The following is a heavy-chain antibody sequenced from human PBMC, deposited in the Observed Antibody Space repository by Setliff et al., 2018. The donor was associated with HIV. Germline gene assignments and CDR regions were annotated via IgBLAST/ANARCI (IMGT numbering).Heavy chain of an antibody. CDR3: ARRTLGFDAAGALDY. CDR2: ISGSGDDT. Sequence: GGSLRLSCAASGFTFDDYAMHWVRQVPGKGLEWVSAISGSGDDTNYADSVKGRFTISGDNSKNVVYLQMNSLTAEDAAIYYCARRTLGFDAAGALDYWGQGTLVTVSS. J-gene: IGHJ4*02. V-gene: IGHV3-23*01. D-gene: IGHD2-15*01. CDR1: GFTFDDYA.